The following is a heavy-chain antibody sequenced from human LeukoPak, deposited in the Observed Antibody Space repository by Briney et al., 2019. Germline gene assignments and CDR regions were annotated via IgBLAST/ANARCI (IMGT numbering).Heavy chain of an antibody. CDR1: GFTFSSYW. D-gene: IGHD4-17*01. CDR2: IKQDGSEK. J-gene: IGHJ6*02. Sequence: GGSLRLSCAASGFTFSSYWMSWVRQDPGKGLEWVANIKQDGSEKYYVDSVKGRFTISRDNAKNSLYLQMNSLRAEDTAVYYCARGEVDDYGDYYYYYGMDVWGQGTTVTVSS. V-gene: IGHV3-7*01. CDR3: ARGEVDDYGDYYYYYGMDV.